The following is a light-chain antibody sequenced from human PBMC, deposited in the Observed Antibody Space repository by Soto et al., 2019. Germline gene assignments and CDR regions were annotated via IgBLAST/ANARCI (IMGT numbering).Light chain of an antibody. CDR3: SSYAGSNNLI. CDR2: GVS. V-gene: IGLV2-8*01. CDR1: SSDVGGYDY. J-gene: IGLJ2*01. Sequence: QSALTQPPSASGSPGQSVTISCTGTSSDVGGYDYVSWYQQHPGKAPKLMIHGVSKRPSGVPDRFSGSKSGNTASLTVSGLQAEDDADYYCSSYAGSNNLIFGGGTKLTVL.